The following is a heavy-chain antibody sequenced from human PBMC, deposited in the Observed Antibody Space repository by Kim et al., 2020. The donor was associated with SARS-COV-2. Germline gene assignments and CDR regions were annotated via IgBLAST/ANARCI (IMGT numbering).Heavy chain of an antibody. V-gene: IGHV3-48*02. CDR2: ISSSSSTI. D-gene: IGHD6-19*01. CDR3: ARVLYSSGWDLWDWFDP. J-gene: IGHJ5*02. CDR1: GFTFSSYS. Sequence: GGSLRLSCAASGFTFSSYSMNWVRQAPGKGLEWVSYISSSSSTIYYADSVKGRFTISRDNAKNSLYLQMNSLRDEDTAVYYCARVLYSSGWDLWDWFDPWGQGTLVTVSS.